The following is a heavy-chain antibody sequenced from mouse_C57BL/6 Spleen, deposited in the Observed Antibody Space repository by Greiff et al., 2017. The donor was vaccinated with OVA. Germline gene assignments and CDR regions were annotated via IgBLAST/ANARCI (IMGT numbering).Heavy chain of an antibody. D-gene: IGHD2-5*01. Sequence: EVKLQESGPELVKPGASVKISCKASGYTFTDYYMNWVKQSHGQSLEWIGDINPNNGGTSYNQKFKGKATLTVDKSSSTAYMELRSLTSEDSAVYYCASKPYYSNGYYAMDYWGQGTSVTVSS. CDR2: INPNNGGT. CDR1: GYTFTDYY. J-gene: IGHJ4*01. CDR3: ASKPYYSNGYYAMDY. V-gene: IGHV1-26*01.